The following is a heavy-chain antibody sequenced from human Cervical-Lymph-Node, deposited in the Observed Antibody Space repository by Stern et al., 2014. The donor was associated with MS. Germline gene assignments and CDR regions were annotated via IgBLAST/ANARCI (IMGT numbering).Heavy chain of an antibody. D-gene: IGHD3-10*01. Sequence: VQLVESGGGVVQPGRSLRLSCVASGFTFSTYAMHWVRQAPGKGLEWVALVSNYGTQRNSTDSVKARFTISRDNSKNTLYLHMNSLRDDNTAVYFCARGGRGVGLEYWGQGALVTVSS. V-gene: IGHV3-30-3*01. J-gene: IGHJ4*02. CDR2: VSNYGTQR. CDR3: ARGGRGVGLEY. CDR1: GFTFSTYA.